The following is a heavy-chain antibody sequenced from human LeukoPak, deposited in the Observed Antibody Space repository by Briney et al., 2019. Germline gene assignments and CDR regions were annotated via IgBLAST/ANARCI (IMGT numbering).Heavy chain of an antibody. Sequence: GGSLRLSCAASGFTFSSYWMSWVRQAPGKGLEWVANIKQDGSEKYYVDSVKGRFTISRDNAKNSLYLQMNSLRAEDTAVYYCARIYCSGGSCYPPWFDPWGQGTLVTVSS. D-gene: IGHD2-15*01. V-gene: IGHV3-7*01. CDR3: ARIYCSGGSCYPPWFDP. J-gene: IGHJ5*02. CDR1: GFTFSSYW. CDR2: IKQDGSEK.